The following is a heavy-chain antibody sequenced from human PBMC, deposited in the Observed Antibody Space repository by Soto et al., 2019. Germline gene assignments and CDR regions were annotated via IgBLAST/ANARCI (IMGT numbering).Heavy chain of an antibody. D-gene: IGHD6-13*01. J-gene: IGHJ6*02. V-gene: IGHV5-10-1*01. CDR1: GYSFTSYW. CDR2: IDPSDSYT. Sequence: PGESLKISCKGSGYSFTSYWISWVRQMPGKGLEWMGRIDPSDSYTNYSPSFQGHVTISADKSISTAYLQWSSLKASDTAMYYCAGPQIAGYSSITHYGMDVWGQGTTVTVAS. CDR3: AGPQIAGYSSITHYGMDV.